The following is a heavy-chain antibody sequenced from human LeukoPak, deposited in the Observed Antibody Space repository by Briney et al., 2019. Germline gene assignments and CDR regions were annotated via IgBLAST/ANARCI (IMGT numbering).Heavy chain of an antibody. J-gene: IGHJ6*02. Sequence: ASVKVSCKTSGYTFTDYYMHWVRQAPGQGLEWMGWVSPNSGDTNYAQRFQGRVTMTRDTSISTAYMELSRLRSDDTAVYYCARDVGVVVTAHPRYYYGLDVWGQGTTVTVSS. V-gene: IGHV1-2*02. CDR3: ARDVGVVVTAHPRYYYGLDV. CDR1: GYTFTDYY. CDR2: VSPNSGDT. D-gene: IGHD2-21*02.